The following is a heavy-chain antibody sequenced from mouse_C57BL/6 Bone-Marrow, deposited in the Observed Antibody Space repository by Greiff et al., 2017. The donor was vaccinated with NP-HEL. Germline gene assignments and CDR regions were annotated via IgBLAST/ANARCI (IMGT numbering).Heavy chain of an antibody. V-gene: IGHV1-63*01. J-gene: IGHJ3*01. Sequence: VQRVESGAELVRPGTSVKMSCKASGYTFTNYWIGWAKQRPGHGLEWIGDIYPGGGYTNYNEKFKGKATLTADKSSSTAYMQFSSLTSEDSAIYYCARGDGYSFAYWGQGTLVTVSA. CDR1: GYTFTNYW. CDR2: IYPGGGYT. CDR3: ARGDGYSFAY. D-gene: IGHD2-3*01.